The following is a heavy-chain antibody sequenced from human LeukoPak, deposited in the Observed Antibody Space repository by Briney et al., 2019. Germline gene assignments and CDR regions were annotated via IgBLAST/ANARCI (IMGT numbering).Heavy chain of an antibody. D-gene: IGHD5-18*01. CDR1: GFTFSDYY. CDR3: ASGKIQLWSPFDY. CDR2: ISGSGNII. J-gene: IGHJ4*02. V-gene: IGHV3-11*01. Sequence: PGGSLRLSCAASGFTFSDYYMSWIRQAPGKGLEWVAYISGSGNIIYYTESLKGRFTISRDNAKNSLFLQMNSLRVEDTAVYYCASGKIQLWSPFDYWGQGTLVTVSS.